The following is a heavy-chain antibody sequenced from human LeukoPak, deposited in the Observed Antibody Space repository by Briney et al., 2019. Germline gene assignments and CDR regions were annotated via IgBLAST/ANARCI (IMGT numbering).Heavy chain of an antibody. V-gene: IGHV3-7*03. D-gene: IGHD3-22*01. CDR3: ARDKGDYDTSGSLFIF. J-gene: IGHJ4*02. CDR1: GFTFSRYR. Sequence: PGGSLRLSCAASGFTFSRYRMSWVRQAPRKGLEWVANIKQDGSETYYVDSVKGRFTISRDNARNSLCLQMNSLGAEDTAVYYCARDKGDYDTSGSLFIFGGQGTLVTVSS. CDR2: IKQDGSET.